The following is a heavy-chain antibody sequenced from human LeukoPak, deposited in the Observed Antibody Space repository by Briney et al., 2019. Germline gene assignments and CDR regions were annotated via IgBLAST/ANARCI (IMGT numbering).Heavy chain of an antibody. Sequence: ASVKVSCKASGYTFTSYYMPWVRQAPGQGLEWMGIINPSGGSTSYAQKFQDRVTMTRDTSTSTVYMELSSLRSEDTAVYYCAKDGSGSYYDSLGYFDYWGQGTLVTVSS. CDR2: INPSGGST. V-gene: IGHV1-46*01. CDR1: GYTFTSYY. J-gene: IGHJ4*02. CDR3: AKDGSGSYYDSLGYFDY. D-gene: IGHD3-10*01.